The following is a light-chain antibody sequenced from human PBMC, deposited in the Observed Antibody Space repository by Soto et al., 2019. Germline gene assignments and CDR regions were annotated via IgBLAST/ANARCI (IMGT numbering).Light chain of an antibody. V-gene: IGLV4-69*01. CDR2: LNSDGSH. CDR3: QTWGTGNVV. J-gene: IGLJ2*01. CDR1: SGHSSYA. Sequence: QSVLTQSPSASASLGASVKLTCTLSSGHSSYAIAWHQQQPEKGPRYLMKLNSDGSHSKGDGIPDRFSGSSSGAECYLTISSLQSEDEADYYCQTWGTGNVVFGGGTKLTVL.